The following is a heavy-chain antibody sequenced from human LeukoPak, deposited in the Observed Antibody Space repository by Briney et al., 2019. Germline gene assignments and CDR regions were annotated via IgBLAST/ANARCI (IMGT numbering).Heavy chain of an antibody. D-gene: IGHD1-26*01. V-gene: IGHV3-73*01. J-gene: IGHJ4*02. CDR2: IRSKANSYAT. Sequence: GGSLRLSYAASGFTFSGSAMHWVRQASGKGLEWVGRIRSKANSYATAYAASVKGRFTISRDDSKNTAYLQMNSLKTEDTAVYYCTSVIVGALGAFDYWGQGALVTVSS. CDR3: TSVIVGALGAFDY. CDR1: GFTFSGSA.